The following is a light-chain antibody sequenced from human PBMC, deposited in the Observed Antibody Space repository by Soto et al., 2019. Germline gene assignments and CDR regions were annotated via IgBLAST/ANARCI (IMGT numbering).Light chain of an antibody. Sequence: QSALTQPPSVSAAPGQKVTISCSGSSSNIGNNYVSWYQQFPGTAPKLLIHDNDKRPSGIPDRFSGSRSGSSATLGITGLQTGDEADYWCGTWDSSLSAVVFGGGTKLTVL. V-gene: IGLV1-51*01. CDR3: GTWDSSLSAVV. CDR1: SSNIGNNY. CDR2: DND. J-gene: IGLJ2*01.